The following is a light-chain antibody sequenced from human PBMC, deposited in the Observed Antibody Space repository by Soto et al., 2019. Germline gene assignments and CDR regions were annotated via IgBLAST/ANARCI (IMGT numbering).Light chain of an antibody. Sequence: VVMTQSPLSLPVTLGQPASISCNSSQSLLYSDGNTYLIWFQQRPGQSPRRLIYKVSNRDSGVPGRFSGSGSGTDFTLKISRVEAEDVGVYYCMQGTHWPLTFGGGTQVEIK. V-gene: IGKV2-30*01. CDR2: KVS. J-gene: IGKJ4*01. CDR3: MQGTHWPLT. CDR1: QSLLYSDGNTY.